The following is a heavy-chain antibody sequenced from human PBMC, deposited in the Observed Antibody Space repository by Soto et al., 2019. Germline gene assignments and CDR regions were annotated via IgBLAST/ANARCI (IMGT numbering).Heavy chain of an antibody. CDR1: GFTFSSYA. CDR2: ISGSGGST. Sequence: EVQLLESGGGLVQPGGSLRLSCAASGFTFSSYAMSWVRQAPGKGLEWVPAISGSGGSTYYADSVKGRFTISRDNSKNTLYLQMNSLRAEDTAVYYCAKEVHGSGSYYIEATFDYWGQGTLVTVSS. D-gene: IGHD3-10*01. CDR3: AKEVHGSGSYYIEATFDY. V-gene: IGHV3-23*01. J-gene: IGHJ4*02.